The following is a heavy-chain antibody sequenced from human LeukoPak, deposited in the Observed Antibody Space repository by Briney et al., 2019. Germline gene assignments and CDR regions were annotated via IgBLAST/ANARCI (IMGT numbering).Heavy chain of an antibody. CDR2: ISGSGGST. CDR1: GFTFSSYA. CDR3: ANVLNLYDYSNYIFDY. D-gene: IGHD4-11*01. V-gene: IGHV3-23*01. J-gene: IGHJ4*02. Sequence: GGSLRLSCAASGFTFSSYAMSSVRQAPGKGLEWVSAISGSGGSTYYADSVEGRFTISRDNSKNTLYLQMNSLRAEDTAVYYCANVLNLYDYSNYIFDYWGQGTLVTVSS.